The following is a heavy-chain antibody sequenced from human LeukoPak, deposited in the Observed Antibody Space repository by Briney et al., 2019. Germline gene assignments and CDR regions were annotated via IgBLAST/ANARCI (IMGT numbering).Heavy chain of an antibody. V-gene: IGHV1-18*01. J-gene: IGHJ2*01. CDR1: GYTFTSYG. CDR2: ISDYNGNT. Sequence: ASVTVSFKASGYTFTSYGISWVRQAPGQGVEWVGWISDYNGNTNYAQKLHGRVTMTTDPSTSTAYMELRSLRSDDTAVYYCARDSRLRSWYFDLWGRGTLVTVSS. CDR3: ARDSRLRSWYFDL.